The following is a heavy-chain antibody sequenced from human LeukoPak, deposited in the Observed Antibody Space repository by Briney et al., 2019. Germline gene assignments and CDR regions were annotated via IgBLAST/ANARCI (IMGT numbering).Heavy chain of an antibody. Sequence: ATVKVSCKASGYTFTGYYMHWVRQAPGQGLEWMGWINPNSGGTNYAQKFQGRVTMTRDTSISTAYMELSRLRSDDTAVYYCARSIVVVAATGDFDIWGQGTMVTVSS. CDR2: INPNSGGT. CDR1: GYTFTGYY. J-gene: IGHJ3*02. V-gene: IGHV1-2*02. CDR3: ARSIVVVAATGDFDI. D-gene: IGHD2-15*01.